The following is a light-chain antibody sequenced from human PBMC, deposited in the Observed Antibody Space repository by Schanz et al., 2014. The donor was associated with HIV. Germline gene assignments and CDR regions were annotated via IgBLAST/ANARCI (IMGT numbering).Light chain of an antibody. CDR3: QSYDSSLSVVV. J-gene: IGLJ2*01. V-gene: IGLV1-44*01. CDR2: NTN. Sequence: QSVLTQPPSASGTPGQSVTVSCSGSTSNIGSNTVDWFQQLPGTAPKLLIYNTNVRPSGVPDRFSGSKSGTSASLAISGLQSEDEADYYCQSYDSSLSVVVFGGGTKLTVL. CDR1: TSNIGSNT.